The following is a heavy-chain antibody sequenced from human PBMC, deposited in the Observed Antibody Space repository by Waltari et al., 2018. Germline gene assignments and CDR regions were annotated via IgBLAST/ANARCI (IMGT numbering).Heavy chain of an antibody. D-gene: IGHD3-3*01. Sequence: EVQLVESGGGLVQPGGSLRLSCAASGFTFRSYWMSWVRQAPGKGLEWVANIKQDGSEKYYVDSVKGRFTISRDNAKNSLYLQMNSLRAEDTAVYYCARFILRGGYLDYWGQGTLVTVSS. CDR3: ARFILRGGYLDY. J-gene: IGHJ4*02. V-gene: IGHV3-7*01. CDR1: GFTFRSYW. CDR2: IKQDGSEK.